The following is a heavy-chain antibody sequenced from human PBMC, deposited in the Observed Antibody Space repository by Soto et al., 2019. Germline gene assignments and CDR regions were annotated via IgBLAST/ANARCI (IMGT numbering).Heavy chain of an antibody. CDR2: ITDNGGST. V-gene: IGHV3-23*04. CDR1: GFTFRNNV. Sequence: EVQLVESGGGLVQPGGSLRLSCAASGFTFRNNVMNWVRQAPGKWLEWVSAITDNGGSTYYADSVKGRCTISRDNSKNTLYLHMNSLRAEDTSVYYCAKEVYGASWGGMDVWGQGTTVTVSS. CDR3: AKEVYGASWGGMDV. J-gene: IGHJ6*02. D-gene: IGHD3-10*01.